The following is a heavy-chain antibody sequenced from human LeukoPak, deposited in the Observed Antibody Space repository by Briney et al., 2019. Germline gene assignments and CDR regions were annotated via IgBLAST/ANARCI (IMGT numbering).Heavy chain of an antibody. CDR3: ARVGRDSYYFDY. Sequence: SETLSLTCTVSGGSISSYYWSWIRQPPGKGLEWIGYIYYSGSTSYNLSLKSRVTISVDTSKNQFSLKLSSVTAADTAVYYCARVGRDSYYFDYWGQGTLVTVSS. D-gene: IGHD2-15*01. CDR2: IYYSGST. J-gene: IGHJ4*02. CDR1: GGSISSYY. V-gene: IGHV4-59*01.